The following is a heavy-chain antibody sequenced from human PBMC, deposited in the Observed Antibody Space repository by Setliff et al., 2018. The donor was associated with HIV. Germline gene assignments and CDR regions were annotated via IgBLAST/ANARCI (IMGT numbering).Heavy chain of an antibody. CDR3: VRVYTSSPDF. Sequence: SETLSLTCSVSGASINSRSYYWGWIRQSPGKGLECIAFIYYNGHTYQNPSLESRLTMSIDTSKNQVSLKLSSVTAADTAVYYCVRVYTSSPDFWGPGTLVTVSS. CDR1: GASINSRSYY. D-gene: IGHD2-2*02. J-gene: IGHJ4*02. V-gene: IGHV4-39*01. CDR2: IYYNGHT.